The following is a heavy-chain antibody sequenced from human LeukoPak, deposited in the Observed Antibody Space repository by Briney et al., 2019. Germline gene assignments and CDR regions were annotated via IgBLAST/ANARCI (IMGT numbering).Heavy chain of an antibody. CDR2: IYYTGDI. V-gene: IGHV4-59*08. D-gene: IGHD3-22*01. CDR3: ARHGSSGFYFDY. Sequence: PSETLSLTCTVSGGSIRSYFWSWIRQPPGKGLEWIGYIYYTGDISYNPSLKSRVTISVDTSKNQFSLKLSSVTAADTAVYYCARHGSSGFYFDYWGQGTLVTVSS. J-gene: IGHJ4*02. CDR1: GGSIRSYF.